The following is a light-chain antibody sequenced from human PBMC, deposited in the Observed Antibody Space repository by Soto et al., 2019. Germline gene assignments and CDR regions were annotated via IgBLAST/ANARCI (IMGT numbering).Light chain of an antibody. V-gene: IGLV2-14*01. Sequence: QSVLTQPASVSGSPGQSITISCTGTSNDVGGHNYVSWYQQHPGKAPKLIISEVSKRPSAISNRFSGSKSGNTASLTISGLLAEDEGDYYCTSFTSTTTLVFGGGTQLTVL. J-gene: IGLJ3*02. CDR2: EVS. CDR1: SNDVGGHNY. CDR3: TSFTSTTTLV.